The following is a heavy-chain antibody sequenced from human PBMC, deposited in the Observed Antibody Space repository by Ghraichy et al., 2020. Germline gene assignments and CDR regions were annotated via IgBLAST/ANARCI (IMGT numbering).Heavy chain of an antibody. D-gene: IGHD3-22*01. Sequence: GGSLRLSCAASGFTFSSYAMSWVRQAPGKGLEWVSAISGSGGSTYYADSVKGRFTISRDNSKNTLYLQMNSLRAEDTAVYYCARPSSPPYYYDSSSYYLDYWGQGTLVTVSS. CDR1: GFTFSSYA. J-gene: IGHJ4*02. CDR3: ARPSSPPYYYDSSSYYLDY. CDR2: ISGSGGST. V-gene: IGHV3-23*01.